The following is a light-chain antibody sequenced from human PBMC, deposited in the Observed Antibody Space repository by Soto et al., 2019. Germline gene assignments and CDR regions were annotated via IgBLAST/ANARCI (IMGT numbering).Light chain of an antibody. CDR2: DAS. Sequence: DIQMNQSPSSLSASVGDRVTITCQASQDISNFLNWYQQKPGKAPKLLIYDASNLQTGVPSRFSGSGSGTDFTFTISSLQPEDSATYYCHQYDNVPQTFGQGTKLEIK. V-gene: IGKV1-33*01. CDR3: HQYDNVPQT. J-gene: IGKJ2*01. CDR1: QDISNF.